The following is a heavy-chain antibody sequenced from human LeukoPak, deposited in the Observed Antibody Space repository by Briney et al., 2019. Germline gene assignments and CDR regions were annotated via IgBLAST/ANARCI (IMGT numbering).Heavy chain of an antibody. CDR2: IYYSGST. CDR3: ARSVAGTFDY. CDR1: GGSISSYY. D-gene: IGHD6-19*01. Sequence: XETLSLTCTVSGGSISSYYWSWIRQPPGKGLEWIGYIYYSGSTNYNPSLKSRVTISVDTSKNQFSLKLSPVTAADTAVYYCARSVAGTFDYWGQGTLVTVSS. V-gene: IGHV4-59*01. J-gene: IGHJ4*02.